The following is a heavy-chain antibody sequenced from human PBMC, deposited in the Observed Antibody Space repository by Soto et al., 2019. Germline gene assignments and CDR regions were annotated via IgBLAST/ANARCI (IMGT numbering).Heavy chain of an antibody. CDR1: GASMIDYY. CDR2: MFYSGRS. CDR3: VRSGHSFGGVV. V-gene: IGHV4-59*01. J-gene: IGHJ1*01. D-gene: IGHD3-16*01. Sequence: SETLSLTCTVSGASMIDYYGSWVRQTPGKGLEWIGYMFYSGRSNYNPSLKSRVAISVDTSKNQISLNLRSVTAADTAVYYCVRSGHSFGGVVWGQG.